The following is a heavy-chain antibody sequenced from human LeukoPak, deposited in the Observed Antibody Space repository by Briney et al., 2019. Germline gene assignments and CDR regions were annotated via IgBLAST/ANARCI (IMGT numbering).Heavy chain of an antibody. CDR2: ISSSSSTI. Sequence: GGSLRLSCAASGFTVSSNYMSWVRQAPGKGLEWVSYISSSSSTIYYADSVKGRFTISRDNAKNSLYLQMNSLRAEDTAVYYCARVGYSGYSSSWLYYYYYYMDVWGKGTTVTVSS. J-gene: IGHJ6*03. D-gene: IGHD6-13*01. CDR1: GFTVSSNY. V-gene: IGHV3-48*01. CDR3: ARVGYSGYSSSWLYYYYYYMDV.